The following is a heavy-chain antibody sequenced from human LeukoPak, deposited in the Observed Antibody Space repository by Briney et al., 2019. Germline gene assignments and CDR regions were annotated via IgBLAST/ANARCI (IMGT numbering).Heavy chain of an antibody. CDR1: GFTFSCYG. J-gene: IGHJ4*02. Sequence: GRSLRLSCAASGFTFSCYGMHWVRQAPGKGLEWVVVISYDGSNEYYADSVKGRFTISRDNSKNTLYLQMNSLRAEDTAVYYCAASLPNIVVVPATKGPFGYWGQGTLVTVSS. V-gene: IGHV3-30*03. D-gene: IGHD2-2*01. CDR2: ISYDGSNE. CDR3: AASLPNIVVVPATKGPFGY.